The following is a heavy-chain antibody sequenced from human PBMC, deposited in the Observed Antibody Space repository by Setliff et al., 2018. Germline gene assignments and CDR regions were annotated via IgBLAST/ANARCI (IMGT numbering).Heavy chain of an antibody. Sequence: GGSLRLSCAASGFTFSTYRMHWVRQAPGKGLEWVAVIWDDGGNKYHADSVKGRFTISRDNAKKSLDLQMNSLRVDDTAVYYCARPGRSNYWDSFDYWGQGTLVTVSS. V-gene: IGHV3-33*08. J-gene: IGHJ4*02. CDR2: IWDDGGNK. CDR1: GFTFSTYR. D-gene: IGHD3-10*01. CDR3: ARPGRSNYWDSFDY.